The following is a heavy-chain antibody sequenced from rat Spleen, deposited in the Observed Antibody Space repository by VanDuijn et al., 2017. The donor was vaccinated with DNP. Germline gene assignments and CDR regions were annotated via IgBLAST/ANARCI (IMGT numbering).Heavy chain of an antibody. J-gene: IGHJ3*01. V-gene: IGHV4-2*01. CDR1: GLNFNDYW. CDR2: INEHSTIM. D-gene: IGHD4-2*01. Sequence: EVKLLESGGGLVQPGRSLNLSCEVSGLNFNDYWMGWVRQAPGKGLEWIGEINEHSTIMNYGPSLKEKISFSRDNAQNTLYLQMSDLGSEDTAIYYCVTRGDPYDNWFAYWGRGTLVTVSS. CDR3: VTRGDPYDNWFAY.